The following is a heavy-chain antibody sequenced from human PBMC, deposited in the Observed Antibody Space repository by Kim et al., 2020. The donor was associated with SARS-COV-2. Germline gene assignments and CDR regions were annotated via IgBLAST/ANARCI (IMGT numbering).Heavy chain of an antibody. CDR3: ARGSIVAMIFNYHYYMDV. V-gene: IGHV1-8*01. D-gene: IGHD5-12*01. CDR2: MNPNSGNT. J-gene: IGHJ6*03. Sequence: ASVKVSCKASGYTFTSYDINWVRQATGQGLEWMGWMNPNSGNTGYVQKFQGRVTMTRNTSISKAYMELSSLRSEDTAVYYCARGSIVAMIFNYHYYMDVWGKGTTVTVSS. CDR1: GYTFTSYD.